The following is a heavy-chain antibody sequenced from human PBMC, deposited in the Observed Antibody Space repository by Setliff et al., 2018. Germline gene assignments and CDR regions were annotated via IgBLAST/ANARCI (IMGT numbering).Heavy chain of an antibody. CDR2: IDPEDGKT. CDR3: AREGMRGYFYYYLDV. J-gene: IGHJ6*03. Sequence: ASVKVSCKASGYTFTDDYMYWVKQAPGKGLEWMGRIDPEDGKTVYAEKFQGRVIISADTSIDTVYLEIDSLRSEDTAVYYCAREGMRGYFYYYLDVWGEGTTVTVSS. V-gene: IGHV1-69-2*01. CDR1: GYTFTDDY.